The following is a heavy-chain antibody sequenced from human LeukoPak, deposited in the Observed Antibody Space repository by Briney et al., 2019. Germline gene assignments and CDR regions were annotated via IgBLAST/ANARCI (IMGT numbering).Heavy chain of an antibody. J-gene: IGHJ4*02. CDR2: IYTSGTT. V-gene: IGHV4-4*07. CDR3: ARNVAGPFDY. D-gene: IGHD1-1*01. Sequence: SETLSLTCTVSGGSMSSDYWTWIRQPAGKGLEWIGRIYTSGTTNYNPSLKSRVTMSVDTSKNQFPLRVSSVTAADTAVYYCARNVAGPFDYWGQGTLVTVSS. CDR1: GGSMSSDY.